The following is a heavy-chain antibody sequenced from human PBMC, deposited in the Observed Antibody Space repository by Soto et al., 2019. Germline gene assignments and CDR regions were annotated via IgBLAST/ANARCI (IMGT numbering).Heavy chain of an antibody. J-gene: IGHJ6*03. Sequence: VQLVQSGTEVKWPGSTVKVSCRAPVGTFSDYNIAWVRQARGQGLEWMGRIIPKLGITNYAHKFQDRVRITADKATSTAYMELTSLRYEDTAVYLCARVEGTRTTNFYHYMDVWGEGTSVTVS. V-gene: IGHV1-69*02. CDR1: VGTFSDYN. D-gene: IGHD2-8*01. CDR3: ARVEGTRTTNFYHYMDV. CDR2: IIPKLGIT.